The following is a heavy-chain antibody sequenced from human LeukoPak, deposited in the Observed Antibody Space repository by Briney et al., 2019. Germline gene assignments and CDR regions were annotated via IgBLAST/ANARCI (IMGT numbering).Heavy chain of an antibody. J-gene: IGHJ6*02. D-gene: IGHD3-3*01. V-gene: IGHV4-34*01. CDR2: INHSGST. CDR1: GGSFSGYY. CDR3: ARAGGRETYYDFWSGRAYYYYGMDV. Sequence: SETLSLTCAVYGGSFSGYYWSWIRQPPGKGLEWIGEINHSGSTNYNPSLKSRVTISVDTSKNQFSLKLSSVTAADTTVYYCARAGGRETYYDFWSGRAYYYYGMDVWGQGTTVTVSS.